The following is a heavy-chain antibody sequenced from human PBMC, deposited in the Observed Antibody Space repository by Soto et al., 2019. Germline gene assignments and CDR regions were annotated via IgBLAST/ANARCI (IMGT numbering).Heavy chain of an antibody. CDR2: IYYNGNI. Sequence: SETLSLTCTVSGDSVTGHYWSWIRQPPGKGLEWIGYIYYNGNINYNPSLRSRVTISVDTSRSQFSLKLSSVTAADTAVYYCARGRLVSRYYGLDVWGQGTTFTVSS. CDR3: ARGRLVSRYYGLDV. V-gene: IGHV4-59*02. D-gene: IGHD6-6*01. J-gene: IGHJ6*02. CDR1: GDSVTGHY.